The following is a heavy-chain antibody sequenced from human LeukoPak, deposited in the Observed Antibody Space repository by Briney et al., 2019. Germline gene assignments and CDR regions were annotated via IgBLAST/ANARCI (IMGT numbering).Heavy chain of an antibody. Sequence: PSEALPLTCTVSADSISNNNYFWCWIRQPPGKVLEGTGSIYYSGRIYYHPSLKSQVTISVDTSKNQFSLKLSSVTAADTAVYYCARDRRDRYGDYGPNVWGKGTTVTVSS. CDR2: IYYSGRI. D-gene: IGHD4-17*01. CDR3: ARDRRDRYGDYGPNV. CDR1: ADSISNNNYF. V-gene: IGHV4-39*07. J-gene: IGHJ6*04.